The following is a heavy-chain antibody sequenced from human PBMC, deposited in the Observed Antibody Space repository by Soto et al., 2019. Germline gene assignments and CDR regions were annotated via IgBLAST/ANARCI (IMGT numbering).Heavy chain of an antibody. Sequence: SETLSLTCAVSSVSISSSNWWTWVRQPPGKGLEWIGEIYHSGSATYNPSLESRVTISVDKSNNQFSLRLTSVTAADTAVYYCASLSRFYADYWGQGTLVTVSS. D-gene: IGHD3-10*01. CDR3: ASLSRFYADY. CDR2: IYHSGSA. CDR1: SVSISSSNW. J-gene: IGHJ4*02. V-gene: IGHV4-4*02.